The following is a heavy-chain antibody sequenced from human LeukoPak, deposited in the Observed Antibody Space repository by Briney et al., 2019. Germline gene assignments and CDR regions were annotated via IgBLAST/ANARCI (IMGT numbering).Heavy chain of an antibody. D-gene: IGHD4-11*01. V-gene: IGHV3-21*01. Sequence: GGSLRLSCAASGLTFSSYNMNWVRRAPGKGLEWVSFISSSSNYIYYTDSVKGRFTISRDNAKNSLFLQMNSLRAEDTAVYYCARGTPTTRDFDYWGQGTLVTVSS. CDR3: ARGTPTTRDFDY. J-gene: IGHJ4*02. CDR1: GLTFSSYN. CDR2: ISSSSNYI.